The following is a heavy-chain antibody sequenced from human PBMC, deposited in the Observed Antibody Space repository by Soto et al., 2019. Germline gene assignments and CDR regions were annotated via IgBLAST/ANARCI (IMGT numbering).Heavy chain of an antibody. CDR3: AREDSSSWYGNFDY. V-gene: IGHV4-59*01. CDR2: IYYSGST. J-gene: IGHJ4*02. Sequence: SETLSLTCTVSGGSISSYYWSCIRQPPGKGLEWIGYIYYSGSTNYNPSLKSRVTISVDTSKNQFSLKLSSVTAADTAVYYCAREDSSSWYGNFDYWGQGTLVTVSS. D-gene: IGHD6-13*01. CDR1: GGSISSYY.